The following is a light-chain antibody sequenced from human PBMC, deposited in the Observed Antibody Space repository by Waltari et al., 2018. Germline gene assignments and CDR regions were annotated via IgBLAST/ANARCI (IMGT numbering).Light chain of an antibody. J-gene: IGLJ2*01. V-gene: IGLV2-23*01. Sequence: SALTQPASVSGSPGQPTPISCPGTSRDVGSINIVSWYQHHTGNAPKLMIYEDYKPPSGVSNRFSGSKSGNTASLTISGLQAEDEADYFCCSYAGGTASILLGGGTKLTVL. CDR2: EDY. CDR3: CSYAGGTASIL. CDR1: SRDVGSINI.